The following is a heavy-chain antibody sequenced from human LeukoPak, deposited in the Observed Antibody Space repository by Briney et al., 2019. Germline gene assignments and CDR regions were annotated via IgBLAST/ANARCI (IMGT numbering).Heavy chain of an antibody. CDR3: QKGGWWGKQNCFAP. V-gene: IGHV3-9*01. CDR2: ISWNSGSI. CDR1: GFTFDDYA. D-gene: IGHD2-15*01. J-gene: IGHJ5*02. Sequence: PGGSLRLSCAASGFTFDDYAMHWVRQAPGKGLEWVSGISWNSGSIGYADSVKGRFTISRDNAKNSLYLQMNSLRAEDTALYYCQKGGWWGKQNCFAPGGRGPRAPVS.